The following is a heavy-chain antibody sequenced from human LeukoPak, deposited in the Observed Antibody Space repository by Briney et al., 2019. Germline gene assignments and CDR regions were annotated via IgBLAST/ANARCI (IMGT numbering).Heavy chain of an antibody. CDR3: AKDSYGHSSSSSAFDI. Sequence: GGSLRLSCAASGFTFDDYAMHWVRQAPGKGLEWVSGISWNSGSIGYADSVKGRFTISRDNAKNSLYLQMNSLRAEDTALYYCAKDSYGHSSSSSAFDIWGQGTMVTVSS. V-gene: IGHV3-9*01. D-gene: IGHD6-13*01. CDR1: GFTFDDYA. CDR2: ISWNSGSI. J-gene: IGHJ3*02.